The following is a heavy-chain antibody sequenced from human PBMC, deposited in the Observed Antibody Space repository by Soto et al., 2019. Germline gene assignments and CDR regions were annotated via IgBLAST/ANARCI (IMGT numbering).Heavy chain of an antibody. D-gene: IGHD6-6*01. V-gene: IGHV1-2*02. J-gene: IGHJ6*02. CDR2: INPNSGGT. CDR3: ARVSPVPFYYYGMDV. Sequence: QVQLVQSGAEVKKPGASVKVSCKASGYTFTGYYMHWVRQAPGQGLEWMGWINPNSGGTNYAQKFQGRVTMTRDTSISTAYMELSRLRSDDTAAYYCARVSPVPFYYYGMDVWGQGTTVTVSS. CDR1: GYTFTGYY.